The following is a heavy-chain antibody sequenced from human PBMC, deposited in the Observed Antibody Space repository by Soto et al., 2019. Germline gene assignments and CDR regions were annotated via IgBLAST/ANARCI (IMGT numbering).Heavy chain of an antibody. Sequence: SETLSLTCTVSGVSISSGGHYWSWIRQTPGKGLEWVGYIQVSGDTFYNPTLEGRVSMSVDTSNNQFSLDLTSVTAADTTVYYCVRDTSWSRPYWGQGTLVTVSS. J-gene: IGHJ4*02. CDR2: IQVSGDT. V-gene: IGHV4-30-4*01. D-gene: IGHD2-15*01. CDR3: VRDTSWSRPY. CDR1: GVSISSGGHY.